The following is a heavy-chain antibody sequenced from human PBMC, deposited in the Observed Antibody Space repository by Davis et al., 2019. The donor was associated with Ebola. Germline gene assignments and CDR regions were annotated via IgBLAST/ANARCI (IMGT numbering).Heavy chain of an antibody. Sequence: AASVKVSCKASGYTFTGYYMHWVRQAPGQGLEWMGWINPNSGGTNYAQKFQGRVTMTRDTSTSTVYMELSSLRSEDTAVYYCARGDRQGWLVIDYWGQGTLVTVSS. J-gene: IGHJ4*02. D-gene: IGHD6-19*01. CDR3: ARGDRQGWLVIDY. V-gene: IGHV1-2*02. CDR1: GYTFTGYY. CDR2: INPNSGGT.